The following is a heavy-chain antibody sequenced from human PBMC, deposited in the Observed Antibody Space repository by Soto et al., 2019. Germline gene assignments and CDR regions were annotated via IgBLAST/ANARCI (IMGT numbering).Heavy chain of an antibody. D-gene: IGHD6-13*01. CDR2: ISSSGSTI. CDR3: ARAEWGSSYTQYYYALDV. J-gene: IGHJ6*02. Sequence: PGGSLRLSCAASGFTFSSYEMNWVRQAPGKGLEWVSYISSSGSTIYYADSVKGRFTISRDNAKNSLYLQMNSLRAEDTAVYYCARAEWGSSYTQYYYALDVWGQGTTVTVSS. CDR1: GFTFSSYE. V-gene: IGHV3-48*03.